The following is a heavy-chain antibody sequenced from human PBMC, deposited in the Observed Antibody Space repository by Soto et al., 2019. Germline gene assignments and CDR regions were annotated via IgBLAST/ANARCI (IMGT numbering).Heavy chain of an antibody. J-gene: IGHJ4*02. CDR1: GGSISVYY. CDR2: VYDNGRP. V-gene: IGHV4-59*01. Sequence: PSETLSLTCTISGGSISVYYWSWIRQSPRQGLEWIGYVYDNGRPYYSPSLKSRVTISADTSXNQISLKLTSASAADTAVYYCERGVGSSPPRYWGRGTLVTVSS. CDR3: ERGVGSSPPRY. D-gene: IGHD1-20*01.